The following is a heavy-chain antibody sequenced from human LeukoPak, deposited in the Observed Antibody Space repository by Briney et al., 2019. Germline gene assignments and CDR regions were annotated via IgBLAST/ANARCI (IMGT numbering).Heavy chain of an antibody. CDR1: GYSFTSYW. D-gene: IGHD6-13*01. V-gene: IGHV5-51*01. J-gene: IGHJ5*02. CDR2: IYPGDSDN. CDR3: ARRIAAAGTRWFDP. Sequence: GESLKISCKGSGYSFTSYWIGWVRQMPGKGLEWMGIIYPGDSDNRYSPSFQGQVTIPADKSISTAYLQWSSLKASDTAMYYCARRIAAAGTRWFDPWGQGTLVTVSS.